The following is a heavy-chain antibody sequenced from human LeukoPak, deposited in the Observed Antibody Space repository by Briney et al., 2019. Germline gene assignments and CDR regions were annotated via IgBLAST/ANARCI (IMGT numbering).Heavy chain of an antibody. D-gene: IGHD6-6*01. CDR2: IKPSGGSR. CDR1: GYTFTSYY. V-gene: IGHV1-46*01. Sequence: ASVKVSCKASGYTFTSYYMHWVRQAPGQGLEWMGIIKPSGGSRSNAQKSQGRVTMTRDTSTSTVYMELSRMRSEDTAVYYCARDLGGSSSRNYWGQGTLVPVSS. J-gene: IGHJ4*02. CDR3: ARDLGGSSSRNY.